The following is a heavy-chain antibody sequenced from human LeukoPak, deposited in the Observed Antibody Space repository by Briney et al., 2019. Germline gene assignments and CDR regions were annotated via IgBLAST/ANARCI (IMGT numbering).Heavy chain of an antibody. CDR3: ARGSPQIVLVSAAYWLFDS. Sequence: GGSLRLSCAASGFTFSSYSMNWVRQAPGKGLEWVSSISSSSSYIYYADSVKGRFTISRDNAKNSLYLQMNSLRAEDTALYYCARGSPQIVLVSAAYWLFDSWGQGTLVTVSS. D-gene: IGHD2-2*01. J-gene: IGHJ4*02. V-gene: IGHV3-21*01. CDR1: GFTFSSYS. CDR2: ISSSSSYI.